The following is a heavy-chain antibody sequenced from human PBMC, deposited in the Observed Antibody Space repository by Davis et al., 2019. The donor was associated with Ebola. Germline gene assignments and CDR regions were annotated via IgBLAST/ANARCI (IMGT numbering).Heavy chain of an antibody. CDR3: ARDPGYGSGILEFDP. CDR1: GFTFSSYG. CDR2: ISYDGSNK. Sequence: GESLKISCAASGFTFSSYGMHWVRQAPGKGLEWVAVISYDGSNKYYADSVKGRFMISRDKSKNMLFLQMNSLRVDDTAVYYCARDPGYGSGILEFDPWGQGTLVTVSS. D-gene: IGHD6-19*01. V-gene: IGHV3-30*03. J-gene: IGHJ5*02.